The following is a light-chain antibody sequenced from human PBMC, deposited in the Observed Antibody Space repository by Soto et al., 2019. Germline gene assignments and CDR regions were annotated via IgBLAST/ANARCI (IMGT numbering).Light chain of an antibody. CDR2: GAF. J-gene: IGKJ1*01. CDR3: QQYNDGPGGT. Sequence: EIVMTQSPATLSVSPGERVTLSCRASQSVSSKLAWFQQKPGQAPRLLIYGAFTRATGIPTRFSGSGSETEFTLTISSLQSEDFAVYYCQQYNDGPGGTFGQGTKVDIK. CDR1: QSVSSK. V-gene: IGKV3-15*01.